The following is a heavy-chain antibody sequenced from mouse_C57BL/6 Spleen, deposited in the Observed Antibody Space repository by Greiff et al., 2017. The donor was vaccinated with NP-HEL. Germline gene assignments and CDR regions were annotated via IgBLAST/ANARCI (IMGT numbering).Heavy chain of an antibody. J-gene: IGHJ3*01. CDR3: ARENYDYHAY. D-gene: IGHD2-4*01. Sequence: QVQLQQSGAELVRPGASVKLSCKASGYTFTSYCMSWVKQRTGQGLEWIGEIYPRSGTTNYNEKFKGKATLTVDKSSSTAYMQLSSLTSEDSAVYFCARENYDYHAYGGRGNVITLSA. V-gene: IGHV1-81*01. CDR2: IYPRSGTT. CDR1: GYTFTSYC.